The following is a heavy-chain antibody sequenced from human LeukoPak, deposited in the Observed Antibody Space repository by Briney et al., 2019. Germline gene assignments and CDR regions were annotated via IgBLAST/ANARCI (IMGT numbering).Heavy chain of an antibody. CDR1: GGSISSSSYY. V-gene: IGHV4-39*01. J-gene: IGHJ6*02. CDR3: ATQRCSGGSCYSPIYYYYYGMDV. Sequence: SETLSLTCTVSGGSISSSSYYWGWIRQPPGKGLEWIGSIYYSGSTYYNPSLKSRVTISVDTSKNQFSLKLSSVTAADTAEYYCATQRCSGGSCYSPIYYYYYGMDVWGQGTTVTVSS. D-gene: IGHD2-15*01. CDR2: IYYSGST.